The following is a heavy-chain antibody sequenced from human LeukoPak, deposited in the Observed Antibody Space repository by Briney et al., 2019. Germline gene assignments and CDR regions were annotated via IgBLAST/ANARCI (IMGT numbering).Heavy chain of an antibody. Sequence: PSETLSLTCAVYGGSFSGYYRSWIRQPPGKGLEWIGEINHSGSTNYNPSLKSRVTISVDTSKNQLSLKLSSVTAADTAVYYCARKLTYYYGSGSYYKALDAWGKGTTVTVSS. CDR3: ARKLTYYYGSGSYYKALDA. V-gene: IGHV4-34*01. CDR1: GGSFSGYY. J-gene: IGHJ6*04. CDR2: INHSGST. D-gene: IGHD3-10*01.